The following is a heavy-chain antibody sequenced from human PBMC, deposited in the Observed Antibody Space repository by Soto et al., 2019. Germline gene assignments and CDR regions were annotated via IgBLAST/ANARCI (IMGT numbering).Heavy chain of an antibody. J-gene: IGHJ4*02. CDR1: GGTFSSYA. CDR3: ARTTGGGNSMLLDY. CDR2: IIPIFGTA. Sequence: QVQLVQSGAEVKKPGSSVKVSCKASGGTFSSYAISWVRQAPGQGLEWMGGIIPIFGTANYAQKFQGRVRXXAXEXXSTAYMERSSLRTEDTAVYYCARTTGGGNSMLLDYWGQGTLVTVSS. V-gene: IGHV1-69*12. D-gene: IGHD2-21*02.